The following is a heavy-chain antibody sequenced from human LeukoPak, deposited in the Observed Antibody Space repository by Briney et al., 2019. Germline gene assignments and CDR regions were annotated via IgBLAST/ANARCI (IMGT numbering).Heavy chain of an antibody. CDR2: IKSKTDGETT. V-gene: IGHV3-15*01. Sequence: PGGSLRLSCVDSGFTFTNAWMSWVRQAPGKGLEWIGRIKSKTDGETTNYAEPVRGRFTISRDDSKSAVYLQMNSLKIEDTAVYYCATDLGTYYHGSQRLIPIDYWGQGTLVTVSS. CDR1: GFTFTNAW. D-gene: IGHD3-10*01. CDR3: ATDLGTYYHGSQRLIPIDY. J-gene: IGHJ4*02.